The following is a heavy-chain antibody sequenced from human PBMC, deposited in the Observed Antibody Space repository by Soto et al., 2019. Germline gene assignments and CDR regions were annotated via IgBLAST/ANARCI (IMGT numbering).Heavy chain of an antibody. CDR3: ARFDGSSPGGLAPFTRSDY. Sequence: GGSLRLSCAASGFTFSSYSMNWVRQAPGKGLEWVSSISSSSSYIYYADSVKGRFTISRDNAKNSLYLQMNSLRAEDTAVYYCARFDGSSPGGLAPFTRSDYWGQGTLVTVSS. J-gene: IGHJ4*02. D-gene: IGHD1-26*01. CDR1: GFTFSSYS. V-gene: IGHV3-21*01. CDR2: ISSSSSYI.